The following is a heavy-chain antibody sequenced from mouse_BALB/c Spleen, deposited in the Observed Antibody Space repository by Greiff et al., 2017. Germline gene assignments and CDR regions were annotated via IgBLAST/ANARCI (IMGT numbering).Heavy chain of an antibody. CDR2: ISSGGSYT. CDR3: ARDRDYYGRGYFDY. Sequence: EVMLVESGGGLVKPGGSLKLSCAASGFTFSSYAMSWVRQSPEKRLEWVAEISSGGSYTYYPDTVTGRFTISRDNAKNTLYLEMSSLRSEDTAMYYCARDRDYYGRGYFDYWGQGTTLTVSS. J-gene: IGHJ2*01. CDR1: GFTFSSYA. V-gene: IGHV5-9-4*01. D-gene: IGHD1-1*01.